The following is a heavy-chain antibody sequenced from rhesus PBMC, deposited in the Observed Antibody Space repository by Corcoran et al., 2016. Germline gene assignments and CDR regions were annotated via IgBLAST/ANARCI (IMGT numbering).Heavy chain of an antibody. D-gene: IGHD5-12*01. Sequence: QVQLQASGPGLVKPSETLSLTCAVFGASFSNFWWCWVRQPPGKGLEYIGVIDGHGGAPHYIPSLRIQVTISGDASKNQFSLKVNSVTAADTAIYYCARYSPIENTRYTLDSWGQGVVVAVSS. V-gene: IGHV4-80*01. CDR1: GASFSNFW. CDR2: IDGHGGAP. J-gene: IGHJ6*01. CDR3: ARYSPIENTRYTLDS.